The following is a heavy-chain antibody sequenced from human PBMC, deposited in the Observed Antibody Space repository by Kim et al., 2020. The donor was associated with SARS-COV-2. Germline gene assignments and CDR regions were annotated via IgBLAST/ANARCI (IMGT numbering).Heavy chain of an antibody. CDR3: ARRRGVIITGWWYFDL. Sequence: SVKGRFTISRENAKNSVYLQMTSLRAGDTAVYYCARRRGVIITGWWYFDLWGRGTLVTVSS. D-gene: IGHD3-10*01. V-gene: IGHV3-13*01. J-gene: IGHJ2*01.